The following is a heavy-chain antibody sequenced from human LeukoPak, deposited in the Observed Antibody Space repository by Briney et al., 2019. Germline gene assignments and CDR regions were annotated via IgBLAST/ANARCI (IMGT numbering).Heavy chain of an antibody. Sequence: ASVKVSCKASGYTFTGYYMHWVRQAPGQGLEWMGRINPNSGGTNYAQKFQGRVTMTRDTSISTAYTELSRLRSDDTAVYYCARGEAAAPYYFDYWGQGTLVTVSS. CDR1: GYTFTGYY. D-gene: IGHD6-13*01. J-gene: IGHJ4*02. CDR2: INPNSGGT. CDR3: ARGEAAAPYYFDY. V-gene: IGHV1-2*06.